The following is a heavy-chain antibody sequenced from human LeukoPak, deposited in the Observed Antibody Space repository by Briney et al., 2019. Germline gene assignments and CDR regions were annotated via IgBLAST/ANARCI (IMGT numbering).Heavy chain of an antibody. CDR3: VRGTGY. CDR1: GFTFSTYV. CDR2: ISSNGDNT. J-gene: IGHJ4*02. V-gene: IGHV3-64D*06. Sequence: GGSLRLSCSVSGFTFSTYVMHWVRQAPGKGLEYVSVISSNGDNTYYADSVKGRFTISRYNSKNTMYLQMSSLRPDDTAVYFCVRGTGYWGQGTLVTVSS.